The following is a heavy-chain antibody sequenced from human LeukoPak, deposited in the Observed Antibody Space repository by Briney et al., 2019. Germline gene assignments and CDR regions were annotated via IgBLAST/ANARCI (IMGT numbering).Heavy chain of an antibody. CDR2: IYVDGRTT. V-gene: IGHV3-74*01. CDR3: IRDFRSADL. CDR1: GFTFSNYW. Sequence: GGSLRLSCVASGFTFSNYWMHWVRQPPGKGLVWVSRIYVDGRTTNYADSVKGRFTISRDNAKNTVYPEMNSLSVEDTATYYCIRDFRSADLWGQGTLVTVTS. J-gene: IGHJ5*02.